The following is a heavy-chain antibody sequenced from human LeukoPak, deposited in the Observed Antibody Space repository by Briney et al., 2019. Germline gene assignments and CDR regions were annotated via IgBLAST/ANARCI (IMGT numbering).Heavy chain of an antibody. CDR1: GFTFDDYA. V-gene: IGHV3-9*01. Sequence: GGSLRLSCAASGFTFDDYAMHWVRQAPGKGLEWVSGISWNSGSIGYADSVKGRFTISRDNAKNSLYLQMNSLRAEDTAVYYCARDLKAPNFDYWGQGTLVTVSS. J-gene: IGHJ4*02. CDR2: ISWNSGSI. CDR3: ARDLKAPNFDY.